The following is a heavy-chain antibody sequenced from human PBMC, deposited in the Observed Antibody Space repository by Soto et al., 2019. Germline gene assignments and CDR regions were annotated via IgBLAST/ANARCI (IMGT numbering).Heavy chain of an antibody. Sequence: PSETLSLTCTVSGGSISSGGYYWSWIRQHPGKGLEWIGYIYYSGSTYYNPSLKSRVTISVDTSKNQFSLKLSSVTAADTAVYYCARDRRYYDFWSGYQSTDYYYYMDVWGKGTTVTVSS. CDR3: ARDRRYYDFWSGYQSTDYYYYMDV. CDR2: IYYSGST. CDR1: GGSISSGGYY. V-gene: IGHV4-31*03. D-gene: IGHD3-3*01. J-gene: IGHJ6*03.